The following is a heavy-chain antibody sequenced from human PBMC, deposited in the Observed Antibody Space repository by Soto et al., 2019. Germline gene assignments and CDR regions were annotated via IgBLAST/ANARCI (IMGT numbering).Heavy chain of an antibody. D-gene: IGHD3-3*01. CDR3: AKGGENYDFWSGYYSWFDP. V-gene: IGHV3-23*01. CDR1: GFTFSSYA. CDR2: ISGSGGST. Sequence: EVQLLESGGGLVQPGGSLRLSCAASGFTFSSYAMSWVRQAPGKGLEWVSAISGSGGSTYYADSVKGRFTISRDNSKNTLYLQMNSLRAEDTAVYYCAKGGENYDFWSGYYSWFDPWGQGTLVTVSS. J-gene: IGHJ5*02.